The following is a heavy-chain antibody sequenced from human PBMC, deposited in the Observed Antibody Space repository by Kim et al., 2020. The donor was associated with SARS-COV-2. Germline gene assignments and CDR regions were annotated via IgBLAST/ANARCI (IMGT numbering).Heavy chain of an antibody. V-gene: IGHV1-8*01. CDR1: GYTFTSYD. J-gene: IGHJ6*03. D-gene: IGHD6-6*01. Sequence: ASVKVSCKASGYTFTSYDINWVRQATGQGLEWMGWMNPNSGNTGYAQKFQGRVTMTRNTSISTAYMELSSLRSKDTAVYYCARVRSARRLLDYYYMDVWGKGTTVTVSS. CDR2: MNPNSGNT. CDR3: ARVRSARRLLDYYYMDV.